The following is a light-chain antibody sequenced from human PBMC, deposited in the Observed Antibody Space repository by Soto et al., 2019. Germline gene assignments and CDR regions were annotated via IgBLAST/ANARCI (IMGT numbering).Light chain of an antibody. CDR1: QSISAW. Sequence: DIQMTQSPSTLSASVGDRVTITCRASQSISAWLAWYQQKPGKAPKLLIYKASSLESGLPSRFSGSGSGTEFTRAISSLHPDDFATYYCQQDNSDSRTFGQGTKVEIK. J-gene: IGKJ1*01. V-gene: IGKV1-5*03. CDR3: QQDNSDSRT. CDR2: KAS.